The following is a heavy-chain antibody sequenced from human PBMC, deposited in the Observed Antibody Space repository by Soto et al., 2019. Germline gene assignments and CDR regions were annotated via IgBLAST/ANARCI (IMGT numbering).Heavy chain of an antibody. D-gene: IGHD6-19*01. J-gene: IGHJ4*02. Sequence: QVQLVESGGGVVQPGRSLRLSCAASGFTFSSYGMHWVRQAPGKGLEGGAVIWYDGSNKYYASSVKGRFTISRDHSKNTLYLQMNSLRAEDTAVYYCARDCAGYSSGWYQRGGFDYWGQGTLVTVSS. CDR1: GFTFSSYG. V-gene: IGHV3-33*01. CDR3: ARDCAGYSSGWYQRGGFDY. CDR2: IWYDGSNK.